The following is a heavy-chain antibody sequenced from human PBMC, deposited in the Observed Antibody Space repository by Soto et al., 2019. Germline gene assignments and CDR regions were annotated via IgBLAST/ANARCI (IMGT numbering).Heavy chain of an antibody. D-gene: IGHD6-19*01. CDR2: ISYDGSNK. CDR3: AKGVRAGRVYSSGLDAFDI. CDR1: GFTFSSYG. Sequence: GGSLRLSCAASGFTFSSYGMHWVRQAPGKGLEWVAVISYDGSNKYYADSVKGRFTISRDNSKKTLYLQMNSLRAEDTAVYYCAKGVRAGRVYSSGLDAFDIWGQGTMVTFSS. J-gene: IGHJ3*02. V-gene: IGHV3-30*18.